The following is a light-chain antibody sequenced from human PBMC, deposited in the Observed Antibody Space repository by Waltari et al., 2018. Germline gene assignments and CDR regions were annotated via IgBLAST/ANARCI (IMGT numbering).Light chain of an antibody. CDR1: YLGAKS. CDR3: QVWDSSSDHVV. V-gene: IGLV3-21*02. Sequence: SYVLTQAPSVSVAPGQTARLTCGGNYLGAKSVHWYQQKPGQAPGLVVYDDSDRPAGIPERFSGSNSGSTATLTISRVEAGDEADYYCQVWDSSSDHVVFGGGTKLTVL. CDR2: DDS. J-gene: IGLJ2*01.